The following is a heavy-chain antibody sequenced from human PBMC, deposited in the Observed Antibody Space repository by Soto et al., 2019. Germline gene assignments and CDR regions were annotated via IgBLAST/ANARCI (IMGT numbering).Heavy chain of an antibody. CDR1: GFTVRSNY. CDR2: IYSGGST. Sequence: QLVESGGGLIQPGGSLRLSCTASGFTVRSNYMSWVRQAPGKGLEWVSVIYSGGSTYYGDSVKGRFTISTDNSKNTLYLQMNSLRAEDTAVYYCASDYYGDYTHWGQGTLVTVSS. V-gene: IGHV3-53*01. D-gene: IGHD4-17*01. CDR3: ASDYYGDYTH. J-gene: IGHJ4*02.